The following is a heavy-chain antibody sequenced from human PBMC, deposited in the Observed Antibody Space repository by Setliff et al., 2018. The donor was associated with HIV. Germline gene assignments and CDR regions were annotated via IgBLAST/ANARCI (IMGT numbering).Heavy chain of an antibody. CDR1: GGSTDSGSYY. D-gene: IGHD2-2*01. CDR2: MYYTGST. Sequence: TLSLTCTVSGGSTDSGSYYWAWIRQPPGKGLEWIGSMYYTGSTYYNPSLKSRVTISIDTSKNQFSLKLSSVTAADTAVYYCAGGIVVVPAAMHYYMDVWGKGTTGTVS. V-gene: IGHV4-39*01. CDR3: AGGIVVVPAAMHYYMDV. J-gene: IGHJ6*03.